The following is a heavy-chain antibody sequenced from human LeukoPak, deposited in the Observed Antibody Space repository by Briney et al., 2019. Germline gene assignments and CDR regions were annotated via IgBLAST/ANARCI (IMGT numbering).Heavy chain of an antibody. CDR3: ARPYCNSRSGHDYFDY. D-gene: IGHD2/OR15-2a*01. J-gene: IGHJ4*02. CDR2: INPITGGT. V-gene: IGHV1-2*02. CDR1: GYTFTGYY. Sequence: ASVKVSCKASGYTFTGYYLHWVRQAPGQGLEWMGWINPITGGTNYAQRFQGRVTMTRDTSISTVYMELSRLRSDDTAVYYCARPYCNSRSGHDYFDYWGQGTLVTVSS.